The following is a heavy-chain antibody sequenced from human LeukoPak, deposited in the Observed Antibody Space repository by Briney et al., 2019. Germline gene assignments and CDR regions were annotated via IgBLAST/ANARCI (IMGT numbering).Heavy chain of an antibody. CDR1: GGSISSGDYY. J-gene: IGHJ4*02. V-gene: IGHV4-30-4*08. Sequence: SETLSLTCTVSGGSISSGDYYWSWIRQPPGKGLEWIGYIYYSGSTYYNPSLKSRVTISVDTSKNQFSLKLSSVTAADTAVYYCARVVDGSGYFDYWGQGTLVTVSS. D-gene: IGHD3-10*01. CDR3: ARVVDGSGYFDY. CDR2: IYYSGST.